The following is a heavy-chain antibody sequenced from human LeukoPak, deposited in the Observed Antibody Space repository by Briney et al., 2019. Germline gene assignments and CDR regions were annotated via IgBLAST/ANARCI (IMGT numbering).Heavy chain of an antibody. V-gene: IGHV3-48*02. J-gene: IGHJ4*02. CDR3: ARDGDGSGWYADTYYFDY. CDR1: GFTFSSYS. CDR2: ISSSSSTI. D-gene: IGHD6-19*01. Sequence: PGGSLRLSCAASGFTFSSYSMNWVRQAPGKGLEWVSYISSSSSTIYYADSVKGRFTISRDNAKNSLYLQMNSLRDEVTAVYYCARDGDGSGWYADTYYFDYWGQRTLVTVSS.